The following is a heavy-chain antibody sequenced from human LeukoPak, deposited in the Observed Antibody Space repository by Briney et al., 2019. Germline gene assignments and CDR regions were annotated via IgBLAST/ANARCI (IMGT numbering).Heavy chain of an antibody. D-gene: IGHD2-2*01. Sequence: GGSLRLSCAASGFTFSSYGMHWVRQAPGKGLEWVAVISYDGSNKYYADSVKGRFTISRDNSKNTLYLQMNSLRAEDTAVYYCARDPRTDGRYFDYWGQGTLVTVSS. CDR2: ISYDGSNK. V-gene: IGHV3-30*03. J-gene: IGHJ4*02. CDR1: GFTFSSYG. CDR3: ARDPRTDGRYFDY.